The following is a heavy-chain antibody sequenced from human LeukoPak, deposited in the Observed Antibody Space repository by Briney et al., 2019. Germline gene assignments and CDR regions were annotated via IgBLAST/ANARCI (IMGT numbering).Heavy chain of an antibody. CDR3: AKGKSGGYSYGSDY. CDR2: IRDDGSNK. D-gene: IGHD5-18*01. V-gene: IGHV3-30*02. CDR1: GFTFSSSG. J-gene: IGHJ4*02. Sequence: GGSLRLSCAASGFTFSSSGMHWVRQAPGKGLGWGGFIRDDGSNKYYADSVDGRLTISRDNSKTTPYMKMISLRAKYTPPYYCAKGKSGGYSYGSDYWGQGTLVTVSS.